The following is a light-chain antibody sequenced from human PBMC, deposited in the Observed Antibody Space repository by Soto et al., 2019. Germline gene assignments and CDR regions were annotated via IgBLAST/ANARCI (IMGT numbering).Light chain of an antibody. Sequence: SYELTQPPSVSVAPGQTATITCGGKNIGSKSVHWYQQRPGQAPVLVVYDDRDRPSGIPERFSGSNSGNTATLTISRVEVGDEAEYHCLEWDSTLDQWIFGGGTKLTVL. CDR2: DDR. J-gene: IGLJ2*01. V-gene: IGLV3-21*02. CDR1: NIGSKS. CDR3: LEWDSTLDQWI.